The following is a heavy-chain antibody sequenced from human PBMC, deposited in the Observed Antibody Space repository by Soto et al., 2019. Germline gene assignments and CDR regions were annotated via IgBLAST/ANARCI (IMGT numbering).Heavy chain of an antibody. CDR3: ARSVGTGENYYNGKDV. J-gene: IGHJ6*04. CDR2: IYYTGST. Sequence: LSLTCTVSGGSISSYYWSWIRQPPGKGLEWIGYIYYTGSTNYNPSLKSRVTISVDTSKNQFSLKVTSVTAADTAVYYCARSVGTGENYYNGKDVWGEGATVTVSS. D-gene: IGHD1-1*01. V-gene: IGHV4-59*01. CDR1: GGSISSYY.